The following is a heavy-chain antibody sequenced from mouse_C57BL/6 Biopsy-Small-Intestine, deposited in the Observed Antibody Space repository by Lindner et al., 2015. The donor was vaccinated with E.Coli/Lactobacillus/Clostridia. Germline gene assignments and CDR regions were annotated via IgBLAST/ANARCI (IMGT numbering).Heavy chain of an antibody. CDR3: ARGTGTKGYFDY. CDR1: GYSFTGYY. Sequence: VQLQESGPELVKPGASVKISCKASGYSFTGYYMHWVKQSHGNILAWIGYIYPFNGLSSYNQKFKGKATLTVDKSSSTAYMELRSLTSEDSAVYYCARGTGTKGYFDYWGQGTTLTVSS. V-gene: IGHV1-31*01. J-gene: IGHJ2*01. CDR2: IYPFNGLS. D-gene: IGHD4-1*01.